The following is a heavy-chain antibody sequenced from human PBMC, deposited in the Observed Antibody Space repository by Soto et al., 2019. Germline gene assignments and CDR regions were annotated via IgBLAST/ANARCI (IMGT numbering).Heavy chain of an antibody. V-gene: IGHV4-59*01. CDR2: IFYSGST. Sequence: SETLSLTCTVSGGSISNYYWSWIRQPPGRGLEWTGHIFYSGSTNYNPALKSRVTISVDTSKSQFSLKLSSVTAADTAVYYCAKDSGYNYGYFRWFDPWGQGTLVTVSS. J-gene: IGHJ5*02. CDR3: AKDSGYNYGYFRWFDP. CDR1: GGSISNYY. D-gene: IGHD5-18*01.